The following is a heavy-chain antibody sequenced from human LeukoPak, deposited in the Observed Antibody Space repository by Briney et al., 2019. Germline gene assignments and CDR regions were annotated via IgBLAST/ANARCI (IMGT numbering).Heavy chain of an antibody. V-gene: IGHV4-59*01. CDR3: ARSSSSWELPDY. Sequence: SETLSLTCTVSGGSIRGYYWSWIRQPPGKGLEWIGYMYYSGSTNYNPSLKSRVTISVDTSKNQFSLKLSSVTAADTAVYYCARSSSSWELPDYWGQGTLVTVSS. D-gene: IGHD1-26*01. CDR2: MYYSGST. CDR1: GGSIRGYY. J-gene: IGHJ4*02.